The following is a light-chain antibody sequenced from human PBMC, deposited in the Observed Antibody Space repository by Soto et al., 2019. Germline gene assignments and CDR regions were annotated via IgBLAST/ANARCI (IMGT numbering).Light chain of an antibody. CDR3: GTWHSSLSTWV. CDR1: SSNLGNNY. V-gene: IGLV1-51*02. Sequence: QSVLTQPPSVSAAPGQKGTISFSGTSSNLGNNYVSWYPQFPGAAPKLLIYENNKRPSGIPDRFSGSKSGTSATLGITGLQTGDEADYYCGTWHSSLSTWVFGGGTKVTVL. CDR2: ENN. J-gene: IGLJ3*02.